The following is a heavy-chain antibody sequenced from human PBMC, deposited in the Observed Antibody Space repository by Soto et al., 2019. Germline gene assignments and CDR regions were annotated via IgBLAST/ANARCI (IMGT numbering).Heavy chain of an antibody. CDR1: GFTVSSYR. Sequence: EVQLVESGGGLVQPGGSLRLSCAASGFTVSSYRMSWVRQAPGKGLEWISVIYSAGSADFADSVKGRFTISRDNSKNTLYLQMRSLRADDTAVYYCARVHISSYHYFDYWGQGTLVTVSS. D-gene: IGHD6-13*01. CDR2: IYSAGSA. V-gene: IGHV3-66*01. CDR3: ARVHISSYHYFDY. J-gene: IGHJ4*02.